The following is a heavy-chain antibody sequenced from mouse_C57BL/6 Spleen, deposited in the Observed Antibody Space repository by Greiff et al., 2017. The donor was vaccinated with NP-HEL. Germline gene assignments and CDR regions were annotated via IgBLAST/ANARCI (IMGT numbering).Heavy chain of an antibody. D-gene: IGHD1-1*01. CDR3: ARGLLGFAY. CDR1: GFTFSSYA. V-gene: IGHV5-4*03. CDR2: ISDGGSYT. Sequence: EVNVVESGGGLVKPGGSLKLSCAASGFTFSSYAMSWVRQTPEKRLEWVATISDGGSYTYYPDNVKGRFTISRDNAKNNLYLQMSHLKSEDTAMYYCARGLLGFAYWGQGTLVTVSA. J-gene: IGHJ3*01.